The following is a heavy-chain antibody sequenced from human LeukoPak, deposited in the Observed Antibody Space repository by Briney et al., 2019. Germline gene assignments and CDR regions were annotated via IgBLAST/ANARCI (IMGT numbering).Heavy chain of an antibody. CDR1: GFTFSSYS. CDR3: ARGVHQLLFATDAFDI. Sequence: KTGGSLRLSCAASGFTFSSYSMNWVRQAPGKGLEWVSSISSSSSYIYYADSVKGRFTISRDNAKNSLYLQMSSLRAEDTAVYYCARGVHQLLFATDAFDIWGQGTMVTVSS. J-gene: IGHJ3*02. CDR2: ISSSSSYI. V-gene: IGHV3-21*01. D-gene: IGHD2-2*01.